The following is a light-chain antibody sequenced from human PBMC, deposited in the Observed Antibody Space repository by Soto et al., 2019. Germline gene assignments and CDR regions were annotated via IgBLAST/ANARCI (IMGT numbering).Light chain of an antibody. J-gene: IGLJ1*01. CDR1: SSNIGAGYD. V-gene: IGLV1-40*01. CDR3: QYYDSSLSGYV. Sequence: QSVLTQPPSVSGAPGQRVTISCTGSSSNIGAGYDVHWYQQLPGTAPKLLIYGNSNRPSGVPDRFSGSKSGTSASLAITGLQAEDEADYYCQYYDSSLSGYVFGTGTKVT. CDR2: GNS.